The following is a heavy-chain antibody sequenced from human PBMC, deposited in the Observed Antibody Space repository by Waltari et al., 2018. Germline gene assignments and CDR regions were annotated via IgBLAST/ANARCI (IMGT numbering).Heavy chain of an antibody. V-gene: IGHV4-39*01. D-gene: IGHD6-19*01. CDR1: GCSISSSSYY. CDR3: ATKRESSASGFDY. CDR2: IYYSGST. Sequence: QLQLQESGPGLVKPSETLSFTCTVSGCSISSSSYYWGWIRQPPGTGLEWIGSIYYSGSTYYNPSRKSRVTISLDTSKNQFSLKLSSVTAADTAVYYCATKRESSASGFDYWGQGTLVTVSS. J-gene: IGHJ4*02.